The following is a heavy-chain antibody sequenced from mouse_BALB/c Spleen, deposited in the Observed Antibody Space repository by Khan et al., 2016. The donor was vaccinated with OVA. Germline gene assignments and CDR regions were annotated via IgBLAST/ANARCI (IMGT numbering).Heavy chain of an antibody. Sequence: VQLQESGPGPVAPSQSLSITCTISGFSLTSYGVHWVRQPAGKGLEWLVVIWSDGRTTYNSALNSRLSISKDNSKSKVFLKVNSIQTDDTAIYYCARQVYPGYFGVWGAGTTVTVSS. CDR2: IWSDGRT. J-gene: IGHJ1*01. V-gene: IGHV2-6-1*01. D-gene: IGHD2-1*01. CDR3: ARQVYPGYFGV. CDR1: GFSLTSYG.